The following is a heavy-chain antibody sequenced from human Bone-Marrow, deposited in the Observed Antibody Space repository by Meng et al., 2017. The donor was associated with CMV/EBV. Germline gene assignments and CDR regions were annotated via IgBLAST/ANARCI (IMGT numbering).Heavy chain of an antibody. D-gene: IGHD3-22*01. CDR1: GGSFSGYY. Sequence: SETLSLTCAVYGGSFSGYYWSWIRQPPGKGLEWIGEINHSGSTNYNPSLKSRVTISVDTSKNQFSLKLSSVTAADTAVYYCAKDPAYDSLGYWGQGTLVTVSS. CDR2: INHSGST. J-gene: IGHJ4*02. CDR3: AKDPAYDSLGY. V-gene: IGHV4-34*01.